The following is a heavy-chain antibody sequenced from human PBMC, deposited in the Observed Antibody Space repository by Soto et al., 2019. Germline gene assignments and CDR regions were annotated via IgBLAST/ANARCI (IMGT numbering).Heavy chain of an antibody. V-gene: IGHV3-15*01. D-gene: IGHD3-10*01. J-gene: IGHJ4*02. CDR2: IKGESDGGTV. Sequence: QPVESGGGLVKPGGSLRLSCEASGFTFTNDWMSWVRQAPGKGLEWVARIKGESDGGTVDYAAPVIGRFTISRDESQKTVYLQMNSLKTEETAMYYCVTGAWGSGSYFDYWGQGTQVTVSS. CDR3: VTGAWGSGSYFDY. CDR1: GFTFTNDW.